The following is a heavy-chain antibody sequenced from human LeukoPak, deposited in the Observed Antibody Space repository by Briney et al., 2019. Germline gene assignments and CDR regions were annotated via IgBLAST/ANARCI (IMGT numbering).Heavy chain of an antibody. V-gene: IGHV4-61*01. J-gene: IGHJ4*02. D-gene: IGHD6-19*01. CDR1: GGSVSSGSYY. CDR2: IYYSGST. Sequence: SETLSLTCTVSGGSVSSGSYYWSWIRQPPGKGLEWIGYIYYSGSTNYNPSLKSRVTISVDTSKNQFSLKLSSVTAADTAVYYCASIKDGSGWPYYFDYWGQGTLVTVSS. CDR3: ASIKDGSGWPYYFDY.